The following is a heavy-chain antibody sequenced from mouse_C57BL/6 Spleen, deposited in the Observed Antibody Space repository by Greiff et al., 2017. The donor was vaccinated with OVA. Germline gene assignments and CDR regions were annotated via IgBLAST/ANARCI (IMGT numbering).Heavy chain of an antibody. J-gene: IGHJ4*01. CDR1: GYTFTDYY. V-gene: IGHV1-26*01. CDR3: VRTGGYYTMDY. CDR2: INPNTGGD. Sequence: EVQLQQSGPELVKPGASVKISCKASGYTFTDYYMNWVKQSHGKSLEWVGDINPNTGGDSYNQKFKGKATLTVDKASSTAFMELRSLTSEDSAVYYCVRTGGYYTMDYWGQGTSVTVSS.